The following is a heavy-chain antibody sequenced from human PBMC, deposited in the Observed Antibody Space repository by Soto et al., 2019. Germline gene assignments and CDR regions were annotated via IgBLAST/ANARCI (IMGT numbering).Heavy chain of an antibody. Sequence: ASVKVSCKASGYTFTSYGISWVRQAPGQGLEWMGWISAYNGNTNYAQKLQGRVTMTTDTSTSTAYMELRSLRSDDTAVYYCARVIVVVPAADHYIDYSGQATLVTVSS. CDR1: GYTFTSYG. CDR2: ISAYNGNT. D-gene: IGHD2-2*01. V-gene: IGHV1-18*01. CDR3: ARVIVVVPAADHYIDY. J-gene: IGHJ4*02.